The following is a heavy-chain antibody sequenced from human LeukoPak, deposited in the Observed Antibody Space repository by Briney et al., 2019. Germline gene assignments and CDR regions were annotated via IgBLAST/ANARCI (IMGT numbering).Heavy chain of an antibody. Sequence: GGSLRLSCAASGFTFSSYAMSWVRQAPGKGLEWVSAISGSGGSTYYADSVKGRFTISRDNSKNTLYLQMNSLRAEGTAVYYCAKDREGFDAFDIWGQGTMVTVSS. CDR2: ISGSGGST. J-gene: IGHJ3*02. CDR3: AKDREGFDAFDI. CDR1: GFTFSSYA. V-gene: IGHV3-23*01.